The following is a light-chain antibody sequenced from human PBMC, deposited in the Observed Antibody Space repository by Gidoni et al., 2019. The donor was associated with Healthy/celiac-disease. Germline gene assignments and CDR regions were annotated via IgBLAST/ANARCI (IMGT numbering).Light chain of an antibody. J-gene: IGKJ1*01. CDR2: GAY. V-gene: IGKV3-20*01. Sequence: SSGAYSRATGIPARFSGSGSGTACTLTISRLEPDDCAVYYCQQYGSSPWTFGQGTKVEIK. CDR3: QQYGSSPWT.